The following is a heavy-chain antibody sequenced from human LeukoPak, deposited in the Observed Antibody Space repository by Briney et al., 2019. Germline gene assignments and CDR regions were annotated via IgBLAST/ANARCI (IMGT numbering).Heavy chain of an antibody. CDR3: AKDYIVSSSPIYYFDS. D-gene: IGHD6-6*01. CDR2: IYSGGST. CDR1: GFTVSSNY. J-gene: IGHJ4*02. V-gene: IGHV3-53*01. Sequence: PGGSLRLSCAASGFTVSSNYMSWVRQAPGKGLEWVSVIYSGGSTYYADSVKGRFTISRDNSKNTLYLQMNSLRAEDTAVYYCAKDYIVSSSPIYYFDSWGQGTLVTVSS.